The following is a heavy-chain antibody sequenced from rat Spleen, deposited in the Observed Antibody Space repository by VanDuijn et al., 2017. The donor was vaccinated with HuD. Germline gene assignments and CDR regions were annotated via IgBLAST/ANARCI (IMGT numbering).Heavy chain of an antibody. CDR3: ARRHYGYTDYFDY. D-gene: IGHD1-9*01. Sequence: EVRLVESDGGLVQPGGSLKLSCAASGFAFSDFFMAWVRQAPTKGLEWVATISSDGGRNFYRDSVKGRFTISRNNAKSTLFLQMDSLRSEDTATYYCARRHYGYTDYFDYWGQGVMVTVSS. CDR1: GFAFSDFF. CDR2: ISSDGGRN. J-gene: IGHJ2*01. V-gene: IGHV5-29*01.